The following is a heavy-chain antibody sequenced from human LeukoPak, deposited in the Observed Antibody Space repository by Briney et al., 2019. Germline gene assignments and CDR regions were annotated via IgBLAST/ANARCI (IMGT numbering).Heavy chain of an antibody. J-gene: IGHJ4*02. CDR1: RYSFTSYD. D-gene: IGHD3-3*02. CDR2: MNPNSGDK. CDR3: ARGGHLGIDY. V-gene: IGHV1-8*01. Sequence: ASVNVSCKASRYSFTSYDIYWVRQATAQELEGMGWMNPNSGDKRSPQNFQGRVTTTRSTSLSTAYMELNSLTSEDTAVYFCARGGHLGIDYWGQGTLVTVSS.